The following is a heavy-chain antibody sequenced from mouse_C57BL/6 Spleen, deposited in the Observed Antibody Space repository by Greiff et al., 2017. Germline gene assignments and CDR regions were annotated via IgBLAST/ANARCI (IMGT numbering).Heavy chain of an antibody. D-gene: IGHD2-3*01. CDR3: ARWGDGYYVGAMDY. Sequence: QVQLQQSGAELVKPGASVKMSCKASGYTFTSYWITWVKQRPGQGLEWIGDIYPGSGSTNYNEKFKSKATLTVDTSSSTAYMQLSSLTSEDSAVYCCARWGDGYYVGAMDYWGQGTSVTVSS. J-gene: IGHJ4*01. V-gene: IGHV1-55*01. CDR1: GYTFTSYW. CDR2: IYPGSGST.